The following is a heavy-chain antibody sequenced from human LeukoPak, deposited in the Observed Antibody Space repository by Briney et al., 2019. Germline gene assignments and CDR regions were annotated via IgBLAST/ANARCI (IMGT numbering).Heavy chain of an antibody. J-gene: IGHJ3*02. Sequence: GGSLRLSFAASGFTFDDYGMSWVRQAPGKGLEWVSGINWNGGSTGYADSVKGRFTISRDNAKNSLYLQMNSLRAEDTALYHCARSGTFRLVVPAADAFDIWGQGTMVTVSS. CDR2: INWNGGST. D-gene: IGHD2-2*01. CDR1: GFTFDDYG. V-gene: IGHV3-20*02. CDR3: ARSGTFRLVVPAADAFDI.